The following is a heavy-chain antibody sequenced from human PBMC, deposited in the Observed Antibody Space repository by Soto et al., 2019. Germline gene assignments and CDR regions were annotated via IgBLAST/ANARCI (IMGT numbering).Heavy chain of an antibody. D-gene: IGHD3-10*01. CDR2: ISSSSSTI. V-gene: IGHV3-48*02. J-gene: IGHJ6*02. CDR3: ARGSPGGYGLDV. Sequence: GGSLRLSCAASGFPFSTYSMNWVRQAPGKGLEWVSYISSSSSTIFYTDSVKGRFTVSRDNAKNSLYLQVNSLRDEDTAVYYCARGSPGGYGLDVWGQGTTVTVSS. CDR1: GFPFSTYS.